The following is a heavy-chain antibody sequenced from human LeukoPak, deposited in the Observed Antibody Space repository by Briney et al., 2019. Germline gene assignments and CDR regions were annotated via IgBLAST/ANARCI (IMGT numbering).Heavy chain of an antibody. D-gene: IGHD5-18*01. CDR3: ARGWGNIQLWLRDYYYYGMDV. J-gene: IGHJ6*02. CDR1: GGTFSSYA. CDR2: IIPILGIA. Sequence: SVKVSCKASGGTFSSYAISWVRQAPGQGLEWMGRIIPILGIANYAQKFQGRVTITADKSTSTAYMELSSLRSEDTAVYYCARGWGNIQLWLRDYYYYGMDVWGQGTTVTVSS. V-gene: IGHV1-69*04.